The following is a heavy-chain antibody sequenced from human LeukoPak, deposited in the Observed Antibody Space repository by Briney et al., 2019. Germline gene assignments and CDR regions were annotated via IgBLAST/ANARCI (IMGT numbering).Heavy chain of an antibody. D-gene: IGHD6-13*01. Sequence: GGSLRLSCAVSDFNVIPNYMTWVRRAPGKGLECISVIHSNDDTYYADSVKGRFTISRDNSKNTLYLQMNSLRAEDTAVYYCAKGLRIAAAGSGFDYWGQGTLVTVSS. J-gene: IGHJ4*02. CDR2: IHSNDDT. CDR1: DFNVIPNY. CDR3: AKGLRIAAAGSGFDY. V-gene: IGHV3-53*01.